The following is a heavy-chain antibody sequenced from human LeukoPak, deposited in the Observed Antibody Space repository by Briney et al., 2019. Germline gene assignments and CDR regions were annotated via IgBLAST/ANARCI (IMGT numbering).Heavy chain of an antibody. CDR1: GFTFSSNY. CDR2: IYSGGST. Sequence: PGGSLRLSCAASGFTFSSNYMSWVRQSPGKGLEWLSVIYSGGSTYYADSVKGRFNIYRDHSKNTLYLQLNSLRAEDTAVYYCARNRDYGQTGYFDYWGQGTLVTVSS. D-gene: IGHD4/OR15-4a*01. J-gene: IGHJ4*02. V-gene: IGHV3-66*01. CDR3: ARNRDYGQTGYFDY.